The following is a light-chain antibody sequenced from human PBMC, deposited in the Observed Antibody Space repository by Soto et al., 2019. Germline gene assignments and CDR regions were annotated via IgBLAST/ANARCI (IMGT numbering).Light chain of an antibody. V-gene: IGKV3-20*01. J-gene: IGKJ4*01. CDR2: GAF. CDR3: QQYGSSSLT. CDR1: QSVSSSY. Sequence: EIVLPQSPGTLSLSPGERATLSCRASQSVSSSYLAWYQQKPGQAPRLRIDGAFSRATGIPDRFSGRGCGTHFTLTIRRPEPEDVGVNYCQQYGSSSLTLGGGTKGEIK.